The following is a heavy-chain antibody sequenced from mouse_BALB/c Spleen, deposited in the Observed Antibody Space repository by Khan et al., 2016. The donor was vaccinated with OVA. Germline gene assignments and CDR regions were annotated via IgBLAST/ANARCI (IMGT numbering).Heavy chain of an antibody. CDR3: ARYGAYLRNEGWFAY. Sequence: QVQLQQSGAELARPGASVKMSCKASGYTFTSYTMHWVKQRPGQGLDWIGYINPTNGYTNYNQKFKDKATLTADKSSSTAYMQLNSLTSEDSAVYDCARYGAYLRNEGWFAYWGQGTLVTVAA. V-gene: IGHV1-4*01. CDR1: GYTFTSYT. J-gene: IGHJ3*01. D-gene: IGHD1-1*02. CDR2: INPTNGYT.